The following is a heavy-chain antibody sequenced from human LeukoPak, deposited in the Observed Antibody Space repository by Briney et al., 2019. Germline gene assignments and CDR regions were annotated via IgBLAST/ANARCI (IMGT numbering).Heavy chain of an antibody. CDR2: LYYSGNT. CDR1: GGSISSSSFY. CDR3: ARYYYGSGSYIWFDP. Sequence: SETLSLTCTVSGGSISSSSFYWGWIRQPPGKGLEWIGSLYYSGNTYYNPSLKSRVTISVDTSKSQFSLKLRSVTATDTAVYYCARYYYGSGSYIWFDPWGQGTLVTVSS. D-gene: IGHD3-10*01. J-gene: IGHJ5*02. V-gene: IGHV4-39*01.